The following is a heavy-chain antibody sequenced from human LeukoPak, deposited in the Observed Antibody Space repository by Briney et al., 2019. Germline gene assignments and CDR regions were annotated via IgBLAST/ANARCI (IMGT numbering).Heavy chain of an antibody. D-gene: IGHD3-3*01. CDR2: IYYSGST. V-gene: IGHV4-39*01. CDR1: GGSISSSSYY. Sequence: SETLSLTCTVSGGSISSSSYYWGWIRQPPGKGLEWIGSIYYSGSTYYNPSLKSRVTISVDTSKNQFSLKLSSVTAADTAVYYCARHDRQGPIFGVVIIGIFDYWGQGTLVTVSS. J-gene: IGHJ4*02. CDR3: ARHDRQGPIFGVVIIGIFDY.